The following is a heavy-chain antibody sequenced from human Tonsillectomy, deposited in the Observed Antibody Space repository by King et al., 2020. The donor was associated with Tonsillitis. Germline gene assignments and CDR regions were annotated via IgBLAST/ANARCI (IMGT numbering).Heavy chain of an antibody. CDR2: ISGSGCST. CDR3: AKAAVYSSGDDAFDI. V-gene: IGHV3-23*04. D-gene: IGHD6-19*01. Sequence: EVQLVESGGGLVQPGGSLRLSCSASGFTFNSYAMSWVRQAPGKGLEWVSGISGSGCSTYYSDSVKGRFTISRDNSKNTLYLQMNSLRAEETAVYYCAKAAVYSSGDDAFDIWGQGTMVTVSS. CDR1: GFTFNSYA. J-gene: IGHJ3*02.